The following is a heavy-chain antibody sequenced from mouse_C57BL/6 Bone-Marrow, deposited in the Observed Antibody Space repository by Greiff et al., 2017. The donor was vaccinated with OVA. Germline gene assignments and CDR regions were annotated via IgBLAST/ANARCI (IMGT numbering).Heavy chain of an antibody. D-gene: IGHD1-1*01. CDR1: GYTFTSYW. Sequence: QVQLQQPGAELVKPGASVKLSCKASGYTFTSYWMQWVKQRPGPGLEWIGEIDPSGSYTNFNQKFTGKATLTVDTSSSTAYMQLSSLTSEDSAVDYCARGEVITTVVATDYWGQGTTLTVSS. CDR2: IDPSGSYT. CDR3: ARGEVITTVVATDY. J-gene: IGHJ2*01. V-gene: IGHV1-50*01.